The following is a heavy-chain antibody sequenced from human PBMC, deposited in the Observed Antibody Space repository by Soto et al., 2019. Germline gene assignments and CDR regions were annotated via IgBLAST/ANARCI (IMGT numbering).Heavy chain of an antibody. CDR1: GGTFSSYA. CDR2: IIPIFGTA. Sequence: SVKVSCKASGGTFSSYAISWVRQAPGQELEWMGGIIPIFGTANYAQKFQGRVTITADESTSTAYMELSSLRSEDTAVYYCARATAMVIGPLDDRGQGTLVTVSS. CDR3: ARATAMVIGPLDD. J-gene: IGHJ4*02. V-gene: IGHV1-69*13. D-gene: IGHD5-18*01.